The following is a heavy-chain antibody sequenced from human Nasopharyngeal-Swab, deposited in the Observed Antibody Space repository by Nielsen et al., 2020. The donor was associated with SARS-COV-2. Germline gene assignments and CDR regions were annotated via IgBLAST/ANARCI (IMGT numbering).Heavy chain of an antibody. J-gene: IGHJ3*02. D-gene: IGHD6-25*01. CDR1: GFTFSDYY. Sequence: GESLKISCAASGFTFSDYYMSWIRQAPGKGLEWVSSISSSGSYLYYADSVKGRFTISRDNAKNSLYLQMNSLTAEDTAVYYCARDKEQRQDAFDIWGQGTMVTVSS. CDR3: ARDKEQRQDAFDI. V-gene: IGHV3-11*04. CDR2: ISSSGSYL.